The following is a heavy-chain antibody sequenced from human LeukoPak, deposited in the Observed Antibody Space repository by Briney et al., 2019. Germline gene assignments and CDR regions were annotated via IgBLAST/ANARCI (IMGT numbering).Heavy chain of an antibody. CDR2: IYYSGST. CDR1: GGSISSSSYY. CDR3: ARPYSGSYDRNYYMDV. V-gene: IGHV4-39*07. D-gene: IGHD1-26*01. J-gene: IGHJ6*03. Sequence: PSETLSLTCTVSGGSISSSSYYWGWIRQPPGKGLEWIGSIYYSGSTYYNPSLKSRVTISVDTSKNQFSLKLSSVTAEDTAVYYCARPYSGSYDRNYYMDVWGKGTTVTVSS.